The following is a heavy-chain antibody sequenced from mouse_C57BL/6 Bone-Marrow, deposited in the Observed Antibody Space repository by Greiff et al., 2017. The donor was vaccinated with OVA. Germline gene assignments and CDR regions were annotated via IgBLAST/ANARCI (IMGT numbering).Heavy chain of an antibody. CDR2: INPSSGYT. D-gene: IGHD1-1*01. J-gene: IGHJ4*01. Sequence: VKLVESGAELARPGASVKMSCKASGYTFTSYTMHWVKQRPGQGLEWIGYINPSSGYTKYNQKFKDKATLTADKSSSTAYMQLSSLTSEDSAVYYCARSTVVADENYYAMDYWGQGTSVTVYS. CDR3: ARSTVVADENYYAMDY. V-gene: IGHV1-4*01. CDR1: GYTFTSYT.